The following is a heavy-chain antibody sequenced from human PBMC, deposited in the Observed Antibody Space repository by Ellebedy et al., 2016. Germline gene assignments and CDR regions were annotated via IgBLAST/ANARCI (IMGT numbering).Heavy chain of an antibody. Sequence: SETLSLXXTVSGGSISYYYWSWIRQPAGKGLEWIGRIYISGSTNYNPSLRSRVTMSVDTSKNQFSLKLSSVTAADTAVYYCARALGDTTLAYFDYWGQGTLVTVSS. D-gene: IGHD1-26*01. J-gene: IGHJ4*02. CDR3: ARALGDTTLAYFDY. V-gene: IGHV4-4*07. CDR1: GGSISYYY. CDR2: IYISGST.